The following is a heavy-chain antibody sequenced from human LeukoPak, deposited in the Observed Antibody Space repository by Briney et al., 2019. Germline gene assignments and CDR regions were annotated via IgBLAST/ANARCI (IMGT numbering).Heavy chain of an antibody. CDR3: ARGYIDNLGYSPRSSFDS. CDR1: GFTFSSCG. D-gene: IGHD3-22*01. CDR2: ISYDGSNK. Sequence: GGSLRLSCAASGFTFSSCGMHWVRQAPGKGLEWVAVISYDGSNKYYADSVKGRFTISRDNTKNSLFLQMNSLVAEDTAVYYCARGYIDNLGYSPRSSFDSWGQGSLVTVSS. J-gene: IGHJ4*02. V-gene: IGHV3-30*03.